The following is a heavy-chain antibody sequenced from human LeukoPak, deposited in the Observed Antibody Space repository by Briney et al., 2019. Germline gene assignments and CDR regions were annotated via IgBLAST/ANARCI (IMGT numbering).Heavy chain of an antibody. CDR1: GFTFSSYA. J-gene: IGHJ4*02. Sequence: PGGSLRLSCAAPGFTFSSYAMSWVRQAPGKGLDWVSAISASGGGSYYADSVKGRFAISRDNSKNTLYLQMNSLRAEDTAVYYCAKDRDGRSGDFDYWGQGTLVTVSS. CDR3: AKDRDGRSGDFDY. CDR2: ISASGGGS. V-gene: IGHV3-23*01. D-gene: IGHD3-10*01.